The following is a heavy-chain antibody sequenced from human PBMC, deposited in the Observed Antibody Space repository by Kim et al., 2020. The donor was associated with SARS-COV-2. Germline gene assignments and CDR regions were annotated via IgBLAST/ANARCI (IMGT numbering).Heavy chain of an antibody. Sequence: LKSRVTISVDTSKNQVYLELGSVTAADTSVYYCARDGYDSSGYYYSYFDYWGRGTLVTVSS. CDR3: ARDGYDSSGYYYSYFDY. V-gene: IGHV4-59*01. D-gene: IGHD3-22*01. J-gene: IGHJ4*02.